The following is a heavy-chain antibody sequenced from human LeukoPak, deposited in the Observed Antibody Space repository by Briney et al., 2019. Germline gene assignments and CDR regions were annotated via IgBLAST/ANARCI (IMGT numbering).Heavy chain of an antibody. J-gene: IGHJ2*01. V-gene: IGHV4-34*01. CDR3: ARHGWHSWYFDL. D-gene: IGHD6-19*01. CDR2: INQRRSL. CDR1: GGSLSGYA. Sequence: KASETLSLTCAVYGGSLSGYAWSWIRQPPGKGLEWIGEINQRRSLKYNPPLESRVTISVDTSKNQFSLKLSSVTAADTAVFYCARHGWHSWYFDLWGRGTLVTVSS.